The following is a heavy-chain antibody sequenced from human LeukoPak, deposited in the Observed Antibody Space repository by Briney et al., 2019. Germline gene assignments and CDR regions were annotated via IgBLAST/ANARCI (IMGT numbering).Heavy chain of an antibody. CDR3: ARDGVRRAAGYYYGMDV. CDR1: GYAFTGYY. D-gene: IGHD6-13*01. J-gene: IGHJ6*02. V-gene: IGHV1-2*02. CDR2: INPNSGGT. Sequence: ASVKVSCTASGYAFTGYYMHWVRQAPGQGLEWMGWINPNSGGTNYAQKFQGRVTMTRDTSISTAYMELSRLRSDDTAVYYCARDGVRRAAGYYYGMDVWGQGTTVTVSS.